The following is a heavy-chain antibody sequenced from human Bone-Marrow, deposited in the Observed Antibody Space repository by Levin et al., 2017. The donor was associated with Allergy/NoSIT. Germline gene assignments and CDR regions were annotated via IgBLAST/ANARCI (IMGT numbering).Heavy chain of an antibody. CDR3: AKIGKGELEGFSWRVEHTMDV. D-gene: IGHD1/OR15-1a*01. CDR1: GGNLNSYV. V-gene: IGHV1-69*06. J-gene: IGHJ6*02. CDR2: ITPIFGTG. Sequence: KISCKASGGNLNSYVISWVRQAPGQGLEWMGGITPIFGTGNYAQKFQDRVVITADTSTSAVYLELSSLRSDDTAVYYCAKIGKGELEGFSWRVEHTMDVWGQGTTLIVSS.